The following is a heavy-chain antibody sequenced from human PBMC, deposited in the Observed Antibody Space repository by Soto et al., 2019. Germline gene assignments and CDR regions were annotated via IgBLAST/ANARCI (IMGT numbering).Heavy chain of an antibody. CDR1: GGSFSGYY. CDR3: ATMVTATYYFDY. CDR2: INHSGST. D-gene: IGHD2-21*02. Sequence: SETLSLTCAVYGGSFSGYYWSWIRQPPGKGLEWIGEINHSGSTNYNPSLKSRVTISVDTSKNQFSLKLSSVTAADTAVYYCATMVTATYYFDYWGQGTMVTVYS. V-gene: IGHV4-34*01. J-gene: IGHJ4*02.